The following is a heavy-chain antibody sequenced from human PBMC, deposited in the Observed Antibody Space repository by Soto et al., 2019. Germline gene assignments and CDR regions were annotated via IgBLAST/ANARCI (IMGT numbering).Heavy chain of an antibody. Sequence: QVQLVQSGAEVKKPGSSVKVSCKASGGTFSSYAISWVRQAPGQGLEWMGGIIPIFGTANYAQKFQGRVTITADESTSTAYMELRIRRSEDTAVYYCARGGRDGYKTWFDPWGQGTLVTVSS. J-gene: IGHJ5*02. CDR1: GGTFSSYA. CDR2: IIPIFGTA. V-gene: IGHV1-69*01. D-gene: IGHD5-12*01. CDR3: ARGGRDGYKTWFDP.